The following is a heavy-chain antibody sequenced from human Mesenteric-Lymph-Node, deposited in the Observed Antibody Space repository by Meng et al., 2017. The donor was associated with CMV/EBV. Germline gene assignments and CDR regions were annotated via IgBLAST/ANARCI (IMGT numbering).Heavy chain of an antibody. CDR1: GGSFSGYY. CDR3: ARGYVMTTMTMYYFDS. CDR2: ITHSGST. V-gene: IGHV4-34*01. D-gene: IGHD4-17*01. Sequence: LSCAVYGGSFSGYYWTWIRQSPGKGLEWIGEITHSGSTNYNPSLKSRVIMSIDTSKNQFYLKVNSVTAADTALYYCARGYVMTTMTMYYFDSWGQGTLVTVSS. J-gene: IGHJ4*02.